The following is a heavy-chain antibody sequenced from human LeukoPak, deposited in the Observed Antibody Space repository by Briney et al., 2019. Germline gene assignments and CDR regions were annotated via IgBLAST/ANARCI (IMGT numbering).Heavy chain of an antibody. Sequence: GESLKISCKGSGYSFSDYWIGWVRQMPGKGLEWMGIIYPGDSDTRYSPSFQGQVTISADKSISTAYLQWSSLKASDTAMYYCARQEPYYDSSGYPDYWGQGTLVTVSS. CDR1: GYSFSDYW. D-gene: IGHD3-22*01. CDR2: IYPGDSDT. J-gene: IGHJ4*02. CDR3: ARQEPYYDSSGYPDY. V-gene: IGHV5-51*01.